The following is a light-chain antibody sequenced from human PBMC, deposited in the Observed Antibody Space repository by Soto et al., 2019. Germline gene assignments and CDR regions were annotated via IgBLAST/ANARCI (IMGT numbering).Light chain of an antibody. V-gene: IGKV1-9*01. CDR2: AAS. J-gene: IGKJ1*01. Sequence: DIQLTQSPSFLSASVGDRVTITCRASQVISSYLAWYQQKPGKAPKLLIYAASTLQSGVPSRFSGSGSGTEFTLTISSLQPEDFATYYCLQDYNYPWTFGQGTKVDIK. CDR3: LQDYNYPWT. CDR1: QVISSY.